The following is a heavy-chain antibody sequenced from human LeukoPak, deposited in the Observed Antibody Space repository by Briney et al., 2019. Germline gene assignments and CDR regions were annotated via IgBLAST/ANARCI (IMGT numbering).Heavy chain of an antibody. CDR2: IIPIFGTA. CDR1: GGTFTSYA. D-gene: IGHD3-10*01. CDR3: AREGITMVRGVVDGTYNFDY. J-gene: IGHJ4*02. V-gene: IGHV1-69*05. Sequence: SVKVSCKASGGTFTSYAISWVRQAPGQGREWRGGIIPIFGTANYAQKFQGRVTITTDKSTSTAYMELSSLRSEDTAVYYCAREGITMVRGVVDGTYNFDYWGQGTLVTVSS.